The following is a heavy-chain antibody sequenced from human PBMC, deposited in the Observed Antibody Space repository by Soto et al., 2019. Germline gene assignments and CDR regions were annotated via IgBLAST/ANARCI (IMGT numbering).Heavy chain of an antibody. CDR2: IYYSGST. V-gene: IGHV4-31*03. Sequence: SETLSLTCTVSGGSISSGGYYWSWIRQHPGKGLEWIGYIYYSGSTYYNPSLKSRVTISVDTSKNQFSLKLSSVTAADTAVYYCAREGLERPHAFDIWGQGTMLTVSS. CDR1: GGSISSGGYY. CDR3: AREGLERPHAFDI. J-gene: IGHJ3*02. D-gene: IGHD1-1*01.